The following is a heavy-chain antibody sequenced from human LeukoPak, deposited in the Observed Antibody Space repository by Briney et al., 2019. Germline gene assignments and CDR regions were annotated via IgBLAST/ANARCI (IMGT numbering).Heavy chain of an antibody. D-gene: IGHD5-18*01. J-gene: IGHJ6*03. CDR2: IIPIFGTA. CDR3: ARDFGGYSYGYYMDV. Sequence: ASVKVSCKASGGTFSNYAISWVRQAPGQGLEWMGGIIPIFGTANYAQKFQGRVTTTADKSTSTAYMELSSLRSEDTAVYYCARDFGGYSYGYYMDVWGKGTTVTVSS. CDR1: GGTFSNYA. V-gene: IGHV1-69*06.